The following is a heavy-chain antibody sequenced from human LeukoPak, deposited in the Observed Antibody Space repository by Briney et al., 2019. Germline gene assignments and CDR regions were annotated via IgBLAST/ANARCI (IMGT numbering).Heavy chain of an antibody. Sequence: SETLSLTCTVYGGSISSYYWSWIRQPAGKGLEWIGRIYTSGSTNYNPSLKSRVTMSVDTSKNQFSLKLSSVTAADTAVYYCAREPPVGATWAYYYGMDVWGQGTTVTVSS. J-gene: IGHJ6*02. D-gene: IGHD1-26*01. CDR3: AREPPVGATWAYYYGMDV. CDR1: GGSISSYY. CDR2: IYTSGST. V-gene: IGHV4-4*07.